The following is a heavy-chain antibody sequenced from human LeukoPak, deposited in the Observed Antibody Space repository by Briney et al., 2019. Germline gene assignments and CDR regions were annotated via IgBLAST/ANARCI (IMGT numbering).Heavy chain of an antibody. Sequence: SQTLSLTCTVSGGSISSGDYYWSWIRQPPGKGLEWIGYIYYSGSTYYNPSLKSRFTISVDTSKNQFSLKLSSVTAADTAVYYCARVLEVHSSSWYESAYYFDYWGQGTLVTVSS. D-gene: IGHD6-13*01. CDR2: IYYSGST. CDR1: GGSISSGDYY. J-gene: IGHJ4*02. V-gene: IGHV4-30-4*01. CDR3: ARVLEVHSSSWYESAYYFDY.